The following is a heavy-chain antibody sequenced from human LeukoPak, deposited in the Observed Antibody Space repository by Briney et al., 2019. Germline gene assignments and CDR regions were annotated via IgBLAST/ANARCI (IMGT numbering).Heavy chain of an antibody. CDR1: GYTFTSYY. V-gene: IGHV1-46*01. D-gene: IGHD3-10*01. Sequence: ASVKVSCKASGYTFTSYYMHWVRQAPGQGLERMGVINPSGGSTSYAQKFQGRVTMTRDTSTSTVYMELSSLRSEDTAVYYCARGGDVYGSGPNWFDPWGQGTLVTVSS. CDR3: ARGGDVYGSGPNWFDP. J-gene: IGHJ5*02. CDR2: INPSGGST.